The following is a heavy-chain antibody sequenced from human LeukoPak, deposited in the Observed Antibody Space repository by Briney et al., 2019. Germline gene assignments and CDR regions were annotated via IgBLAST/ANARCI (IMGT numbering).Heavy chain of an antibody. CDR1: GYSFTSYW. CDR2: IYPGDSDT. Sequence: GESLQISCKGSGYSFTSYWIGWVGQMPGKGLEWMGIIYPGDSDTRYSPSFQGQVTISADKSISTAYLQWSSLKASDTAMYYCARPIAVAFDAFDIWGQGTMVTVSS. D-gene: IGHD6-19*01. J-gene: IGHJ3*02. CDR3: ARPIAVAFDAFDI. V-gene: IGHV5-51*01.